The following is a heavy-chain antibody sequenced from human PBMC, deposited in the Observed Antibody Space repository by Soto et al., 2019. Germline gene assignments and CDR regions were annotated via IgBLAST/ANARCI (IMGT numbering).Heavy chain of an antibody. J-gene: IGHJ6*02. D-gene: IGHD5-18*01. CDR1: GFTFSSYA. V-gene: IGHV3-30-3*01. CDR2: ISYDGSNK. CDR3: ARGGGAIQLWLRYYYGMDV. Sequence: QVQLVESGGGVVQPGRSLRLSCAASGFTFSSYAMHWVRQAPGKGLEWVAVISYDGSNKYYADSVKGRFTICRDNSENTLYLQMNSLRAEDTAVYYCARGGGAIQLWLRYYYGMDVWGQGTTVTVSS.